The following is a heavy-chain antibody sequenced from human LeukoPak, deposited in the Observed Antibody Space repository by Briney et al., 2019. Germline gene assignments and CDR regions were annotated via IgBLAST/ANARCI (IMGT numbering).Heavy chain of an antibody. J-gene: IGHJ5*02. CDR3: AIVPTSHYDFWSGYLRFDP. D-gene: IGHD3-3*01. V-gene: IGHV1-69*13. CDR2: IIPIFGTA. CDR1: GGTFSSYA. Sequence: SVKVSCKASGGTFSSYAISWVRQAPGQGLEWMGGIIPIFGTANYAQKFQGRVTITADESTSTAYMELSSLRSEDTAVYYCAIVPTSHYDFWSGYLRFDPWGQGTLVTVSS.